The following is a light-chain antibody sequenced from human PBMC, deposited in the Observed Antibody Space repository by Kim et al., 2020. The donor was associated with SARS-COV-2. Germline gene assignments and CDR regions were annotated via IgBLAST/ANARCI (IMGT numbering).Light chain of an antibody. Sequence: GQSITISCTGTSSAIGAYNFVSWYQQHPGKAPKLIIYDVSNRPSGVSNRFSGSKSGNTASLTISGLQAEDGADYYCSSYTSFSTLVFGGGTQLTVL. CDR3: SSYTSFSTLV. V-gene: IGLV2-14*03. J-gene: IGLJ2*01. CDR2: DVS. CDR1: SSAIGAYNF.